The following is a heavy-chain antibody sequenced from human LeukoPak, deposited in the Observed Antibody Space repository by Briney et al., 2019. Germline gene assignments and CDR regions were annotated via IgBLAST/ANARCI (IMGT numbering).Heavy chain of an antibody. Sequence: GGSLRLSCAASGFTFSSYWMHWVRQAPGKGLVWVSRINSDGSSTSYADSVKGRFTISRDNAKNTLYLQMNSLRAEDTAVYYCARAVGNSEDFDYWGQGTLVTVSS. D-gene: IGHD4-23*01. CDR1: GFTFSSYW. J-gene: IGHJ4*02. V-gene: IGHV3-74*01. CDR2: INSDGSST. CDR3: ARAVGNSEDFDY.